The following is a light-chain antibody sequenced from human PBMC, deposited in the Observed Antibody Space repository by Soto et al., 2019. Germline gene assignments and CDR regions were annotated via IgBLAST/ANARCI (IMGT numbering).Light chain of an antibody. CDR2: EVT. V-gene: IGLV2-8*01. Sequence: QSALTQPPSASGSPGQSVTISCTGTSSDVGGYNYVSWYQQHPDKAPKLMIYEVTKRPSGVPDLFSGSKSGNTASLTVSGLQAEDEADYYCASYAGSNNFVVFGGGTKLTV. CDR3: ASYAGSNNFVV. CDR1: SSDVGGYNY. J-gene: IGLJ2*01.